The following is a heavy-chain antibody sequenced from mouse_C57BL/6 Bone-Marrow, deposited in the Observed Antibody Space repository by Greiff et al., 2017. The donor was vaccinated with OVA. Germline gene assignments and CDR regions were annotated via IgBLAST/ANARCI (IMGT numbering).Heavy chain of an antibody. CDR2: INPNNGGT. V-gene: IGHV1-22*01. D-gene: IGHD1-1*01. Sequence: VQLQQSGPELVKPGASVKMSCKASGYTFTDYNMHWVKQSHGKSLEWIGYINPNNGGTSYNQKFKGKATLTVNKSSSPAYMELRSLTSEDSAVYYCARGYGSSSFDYWGQGTTLTVSS. J-gene: IGHJ2*01. CDR3: ARGYGSSSFDY. CDR1: GYTFTDYN.